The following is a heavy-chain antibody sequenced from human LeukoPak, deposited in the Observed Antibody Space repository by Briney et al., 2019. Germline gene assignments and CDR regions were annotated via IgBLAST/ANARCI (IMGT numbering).Heavy chain of an antibody. V-gene: IGHV1-2*06. CDR3: ARRADSSGISDFDY. CDR2: INPNRGGT. CDR1: GYTFTGYY. J-gene: IGHJ4*02. Sequence: ASVKVSCKASGYTFTGYYMHWVRQAPGQGLEWMGRINPNRGGTNYAQKLQGRVTMTRDTSVSTAYMELSRLRSEDTAVYYCARRADSSGISDFDYWGQGTLVTVSS. D-gene: IGHD6-19*01.